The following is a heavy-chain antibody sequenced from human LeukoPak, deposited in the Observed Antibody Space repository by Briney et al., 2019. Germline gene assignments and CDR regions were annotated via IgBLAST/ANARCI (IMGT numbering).Heavy chain of an antibody. V-gene: IGHV1-2*06. Sequence: ASVKVSCKTSGYTFTGHYMHWVRQAPGQGLEWMGRINPNSGGTDYAQKFQSRVTMTRDTSISTAYMELSGLRSDDTAVYYCARDSSEGVRFLEWLAIDGMDVWGQGTTVTVSS. CDR2: INPNSGGT. D-gene: IGHD3-3*01. CDR1: GYTFTGHY. J-gene: IGHJ6*02. CDR3: ARDSSEGVRFLEWLAIDGMDV.